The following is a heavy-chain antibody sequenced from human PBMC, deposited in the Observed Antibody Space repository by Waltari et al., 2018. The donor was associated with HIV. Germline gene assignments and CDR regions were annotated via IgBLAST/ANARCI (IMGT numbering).Heavy chain of an antibody. J-gene: IGHJ5*02. Sequence: QVQLVESGGGVVPPGTSLTLSCAASGFSFSDYAMHWVRQPPGKGREWVGSVSYDGSKEDYADAGTGRFTVSRDNSKNTLYLQMDSLRPEDTAVYYCATNSGSYRQGWFDPWGQGTQVTVSS. CDR3: ATNSGSYRQGWFDP. V-gene: IGHV3-30*01. D-gene: IGHD1-26*01. CDR1: GFSFSDYA. CDR2: VSYDGSKE.